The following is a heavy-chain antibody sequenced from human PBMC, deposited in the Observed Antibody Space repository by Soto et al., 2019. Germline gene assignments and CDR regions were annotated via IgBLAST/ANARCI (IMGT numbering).Heavy chain of an antibody. CDR2: ISGSGGST. J-gene: IGHJ6*03. Sequence: GGSLRLSCAASGFTFSSYAMSWVRQAPGKGLEWVSAISGSGGSTYYADSVKGRFTISRDNSKNTLYLQMNSLRAEDTAVYYWAKGSVATTGYYYYMDVWGKGTTVTVSS. CDR3: AKGSVATTGYYYYMDV. CDR1: GFTFSSYA. V-gene: IGHV3-23*01. D-gene: IGHD5-12*01.